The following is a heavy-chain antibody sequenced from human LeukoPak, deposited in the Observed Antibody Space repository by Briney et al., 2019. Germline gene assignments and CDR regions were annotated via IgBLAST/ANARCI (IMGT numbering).Heavy chain of an antibody. CDR3: AREDDGKPHDY. D-gene: IGHD4-23*01. CDR2: ISSSSTYI. V-gene: IGHV3-21*01. Sequence: GGSLRLSCAASGFTFSSYNMNWVRQAPGKGLEWVSSISSSSTYIYYADSVKGRFTISRDNAKNSLYLQMNSLRAEDTAVYYCAREDDGKPHDYWGQGTLVTVSS. CDR1: GFTFSSYN. J-gene: IGHJ4*02.